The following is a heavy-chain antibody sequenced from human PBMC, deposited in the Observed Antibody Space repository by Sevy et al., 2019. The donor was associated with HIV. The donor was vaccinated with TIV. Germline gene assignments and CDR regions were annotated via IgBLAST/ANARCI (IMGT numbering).Heavy chain of an antibody. D-gene: IGHD2-8*01. V-gene: IGHV3-23*03. CDR2: IYGSSSGR. CDR3: AKDRVSGDGVWDSDH. Sequence: GGSLRLSCTGSGFNFAPYAMSWVRQAPGKGLEWVAGIYGSSSGRFYADSVRGRFTISRENSMNILYLQMNDLRVEDTAVYFCAKDRVSGDGVWDSDHWGQGTLVTVSS. J-gene: IGHJ4*02. CDR1: GFNFAPYA.